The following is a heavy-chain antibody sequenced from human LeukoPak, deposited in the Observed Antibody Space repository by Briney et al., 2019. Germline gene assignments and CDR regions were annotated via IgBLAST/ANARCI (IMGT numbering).Heavy chain of an antibody. Sequence: SVKVSCKASGGTFSSYAISWVRQAPGQGLEWMGGIIPIFGTANYAQKFQGRVTITTDESTSTAYMELSSLRSEDTAVYYCARTISNRNHPEDYYYYYMDDWGKGTTVTVSS. D-gene: IGHD1-14*01. CDR2: IIPIFGTA. V-gene: IGHV1-69*05. J-gene: IGHJ6*03. CDR3: ARTISNRNHPEDYYYYYMDD. CDR1: GGTFSSYA.